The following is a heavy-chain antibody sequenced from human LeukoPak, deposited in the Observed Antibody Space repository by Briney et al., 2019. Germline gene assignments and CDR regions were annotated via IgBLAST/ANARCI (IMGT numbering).Heavy chain of an antibody. CDR1: GFTFTDYG. CDR3: VKDQPVCNK. D-gene: IGHD1-14*01. V-gene: IGHV3-30*02. Sequence: GGSLRLSCAASGFTFTDYGLHWARQAPGKGLEWVSFIRSDGSNEFYADSVNGRFFISRANSKNALYLQMNILRTEDTAVYYCVKDQPVCNKWGQGALVTVSS. J-gene: IGHJ4*02. CDR2: IRSDGSNE.